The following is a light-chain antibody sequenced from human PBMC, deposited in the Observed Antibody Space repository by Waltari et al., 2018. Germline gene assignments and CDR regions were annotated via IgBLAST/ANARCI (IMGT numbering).Light chain of an antibody. CDR2: AAS. CDR3: QQIYSAPRM. CDR1: EYINNY. V-gene: IGKV1-39*01. Sequence: DIPMTPPPSSLSASGGDRVLLTCRASEYINNYLNWYQQKPGKAHYLLIYAASTLHVGVPSRFSGSGAGTEFTLTISGIQPEYFAAYYCQQIYSAPRMFGQGTKVEVK. J-gene: IGKJ1*01.